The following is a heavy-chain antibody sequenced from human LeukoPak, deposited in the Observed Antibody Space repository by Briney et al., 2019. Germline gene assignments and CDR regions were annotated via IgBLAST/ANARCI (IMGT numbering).Heavy chain of an antibody. V-gene: IGHV4-39*01. CDR1: GGSISSSSYF. D-gene: IGHD3-10*01. CDR3: ARPYYYGSGIYYSHAFDI. Sequence: SETLSLTCTVSGGSISSSSYFWGWIRQPPGKGLEWIGSIYYGGNTYYNPSLKSRVTISVDTSKNQFSLKLSSVTAADTAVYYCARPYYYGSGIYYSHAFDIWGQGTMVTVSS. J-gene: IGHJ3*02. CDR2: IYYGGNT.